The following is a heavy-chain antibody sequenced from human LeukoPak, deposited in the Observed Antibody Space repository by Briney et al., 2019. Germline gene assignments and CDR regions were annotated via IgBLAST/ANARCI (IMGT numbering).Heavy chain of an antibody. J-gene: IGHJ4*02. D-gene: IGHD3-22*01. CDR3: AKGTMIVVAVGDYFDY. Sequence: PGRSLRLSCAASGFTLDDYAMHWVRQAPGKGLDWVSGISWNSVNIGYADSVKGRFTISRDNAKNSLYLQMNSLRAEDMALYYCAKGTMIVVAVGDYFDYWGQGTLVTVSS. CDR2: ISWNSVNI. V-gene: IGHV3-9*03. CDR1: GFTLDDYA.